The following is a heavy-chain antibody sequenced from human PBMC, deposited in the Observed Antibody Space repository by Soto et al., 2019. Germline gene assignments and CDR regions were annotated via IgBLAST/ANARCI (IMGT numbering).Heavy chain of an antibody. J-gene: IGHJ4*02. D-gene: IGHD1-26*01. CDR1: GFTVSSNY. V-gene: IGHV3-66*01. CDR3: AREGVGATFDY. Sequence: EVQLVESGGGLVQPGGSLRLSCAASGFTVSSNYMSWVRQAPGKGLEWASVIYSGGSTYYADSVKGRFTSSRDNSKNTLYLQMNSLRAEDTAVYYCAREGVGATFDYWGQGTLVTVSS. CDR2: IYSGGST.